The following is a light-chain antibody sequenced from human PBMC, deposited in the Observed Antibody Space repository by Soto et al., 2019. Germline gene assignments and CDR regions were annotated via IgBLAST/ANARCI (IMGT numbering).Light chain of an antibody. CDR2: DAS. CDR3: QQRSSWPLLT. V-gene: IGKV3-11*01. J-gene: IGKJ4*01. Sequence: EIVLTQSPATLSLSPGERATLSCRASQSVSNYLAWFQQKPGQAPRLLIYDASNRAPGIPARFSGSGSGTDFTLTISSLAPEDFAVYYCQQRSSWPLLTFGGGTKVEI. CDR1: QSVSNY.